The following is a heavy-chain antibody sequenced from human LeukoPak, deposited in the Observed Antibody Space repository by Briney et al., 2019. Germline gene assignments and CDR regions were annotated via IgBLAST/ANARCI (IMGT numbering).Heavy chain of an antibody. CDR2: IIPIFGTA. J-gene: IGHJ4*02. D-gene: IGHD4-17*01. CDR1: GGTFSSYA. CDR3: ARDTITVTTPYFDY. Sequence: VASVTVSCKASGGTFSSYAISWVRQAPGQGLEWMGGIIPIFGTANYAQKFQGRVTMTRDTSTSTAYMELSSLRSDDTAFYYCARDTITVTTPYFDYWGQGTLVTVPS. V-gene: IGHV1-69*05.